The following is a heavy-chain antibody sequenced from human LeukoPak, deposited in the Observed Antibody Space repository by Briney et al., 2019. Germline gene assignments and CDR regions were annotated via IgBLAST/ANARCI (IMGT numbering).Heavy chain of an antibody. CDR2: INWNGGST. CDR1: GFTFDDYG. CDR3: ARLGGSQEIDC. Sequence: GGSLRLSCAASGFTFDDYGMSWVRQAPGKGLEWVSGINWNGGSTGYADSVKGRFTISRDNAKNSLYLQMNSLRAEDTALYHCARLGGSQEIDCWGQGTLVTVSS. V-gene: IGHV3-20*01. J-gene: IGHJ4*02. D-gene: IGHD1-26*01.